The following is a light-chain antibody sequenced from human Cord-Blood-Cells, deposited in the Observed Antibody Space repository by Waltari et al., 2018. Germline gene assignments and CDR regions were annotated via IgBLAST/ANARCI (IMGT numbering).Light chain of an antibody. Sequence: SYELTQPPSVSVSPGQTARITCPGDALPKQYAYWYQQKPGQAPVLVLYKDSERPSGIPELFSGSSSGKTGTLTVSGVQAEDEGDYSCQSADSSGTDPVFGGGTKLTVL. CDR2: KDS. J-gene: IGLJ3*02. V-gene: IGLV3-25*03. CDR1: ALPKQY. CDR3: QSADSSGTDPV.